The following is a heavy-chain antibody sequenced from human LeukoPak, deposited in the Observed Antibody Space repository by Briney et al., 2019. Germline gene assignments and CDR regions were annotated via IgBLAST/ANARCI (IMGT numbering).Heavy chain of an antibody. CDR1: GFTFSSYG. CDR2: ISYDDTND. J-gene: IGHJ4*02. Sequence: GGSLRLSCVASGFTFSSYGMHWVRQAPGKGLEWVAVISYDDTNDYYADSVKGRFTVSRDNSKNTLYLQMNSLRAEDTAVYYCARQWRELQLGYWGQGTLVTVSS. CDR3: ARQWRELQLGY. D-gene: IGHD1-26*01. V-gene: IGHV3-33*08.